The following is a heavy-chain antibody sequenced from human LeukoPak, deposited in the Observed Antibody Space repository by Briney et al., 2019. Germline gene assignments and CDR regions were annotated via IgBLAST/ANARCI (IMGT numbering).Heavy chain of an antibody. CDR1: GGSISSYY. J-gene: IGHJ4*02. D-gene: IGHD3-22*01. V-gene: IGHV4-59*01. Sequence: SETLSLTCSVSGGSISSYYWSWIRQPPGKGLEWIGYIYYSGSTKYNPSLKSRVTISIDTSKKQFSLKLTSVTAADTAVYYCARMYYFDSSGKFDYWGQGTLVTVSS. CDR3: ARMYYFDSSGKFDY. CDR2: IYYSGST.